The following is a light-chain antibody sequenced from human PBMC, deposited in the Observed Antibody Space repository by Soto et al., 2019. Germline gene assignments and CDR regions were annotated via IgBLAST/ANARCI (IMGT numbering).Light chain of an antibody. CDR3: QQYGSSPRT. J-gene: IGKJ1*01. CDR2: GAS. CDR1: QSVSSN. V-gene: IGKV3-20*01. Sequence: EIVLTQSPVTLSLSPGERATLSCRASQSVSSNLAWYQQKPGQAPRLLMYGASSRATGIPERFSGSGSGTDFTLTISRLEPEDFAVYYCQQYGSSPRTFGQGTKVDIK.